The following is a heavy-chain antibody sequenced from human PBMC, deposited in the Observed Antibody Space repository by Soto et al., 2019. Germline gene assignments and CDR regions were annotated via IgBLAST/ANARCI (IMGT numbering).Heavy chain of an antibody. J-gene: IGHJ6*02. CDR3: ASNVIPMIVGGMDV. CDR2: TSSSSSTI. D-gene: IGHD3-22*01. CDR1: GFTFSSYS. Sequence: PGGSLRLSCAASGFTFSSYSMNWVRQAPGKGLEWVSYTSSSSSTIYYADSVKGRFTISRDNAKNSLYLQMNSLRAEDTAVYYCASNVIPMIVGGMDVWGQGTTVTVSS. V-gene: IGHV3-48*01.